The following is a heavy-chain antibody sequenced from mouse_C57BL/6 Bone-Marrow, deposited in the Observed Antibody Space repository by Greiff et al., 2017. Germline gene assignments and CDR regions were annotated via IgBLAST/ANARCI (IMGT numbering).Heavy chain of an antibody. J-gene: IGHJ2*01. CDR2: IYPGDGDT. V-gene: IGHV1-82*01. Sequence: VQRVESGPELVKPGASVKISCKASGYAFSSSWMNWVKQRPGKGLEWLGRIYPGDGDTNYNGKFKGKATLTADKSSSTAYMQLSSLTSADSAVYFCARPYDGYFDYWGQGTTLTVSS. CDR3: ARPYDGYFDY. D-gene: IGHD2-3*01. CDR1: GYAFSSSW.